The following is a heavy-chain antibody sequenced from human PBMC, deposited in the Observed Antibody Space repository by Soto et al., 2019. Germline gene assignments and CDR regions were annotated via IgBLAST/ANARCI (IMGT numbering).Heavy chain of an antibody. V-gene: IGHV3-15*07. CDR3: TCRPIVRDIGCGPLDL. D-gene: IGHD1-26*01. J-gene: IGHJ4*02. Sequence: EVNLVESGGGLVNPGGSLRLSCAASGFSFEDAWMNWVRQAPGKGLEWVGRIKSIADGGATEYAAPVKGRFSMSRDDSTLTLLLQMISLQAADTVVYYCTCRPIVRDIGCGPLDLWGRGTVVTV. CDR1: GFSFEDAW. CDR2: IKSIADGGAT.